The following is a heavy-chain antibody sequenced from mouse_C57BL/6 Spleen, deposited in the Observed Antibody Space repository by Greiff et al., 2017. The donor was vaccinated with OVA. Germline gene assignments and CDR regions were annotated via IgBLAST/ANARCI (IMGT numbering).Heavy chain of an antibody. CDR1: GYSFTSYY. CDR3: AKGGWLLPLAY. V-gene: IGHV1-66*01. CDR2: IYPGSGNT. D-gene: IGHD2-3*01. J-gene: IGHJ3*01. Sequence: VQLQQSGPELVKPGASVKISCKASGYSFTSYYIHWVKQRPGQGLEWIGWIYPGSGNTKYNEKFKGKATLTADTSSSTAYMQLSSLTSEDSAVYYCAKGGWLLPLAYWGQGTLVTVSA.